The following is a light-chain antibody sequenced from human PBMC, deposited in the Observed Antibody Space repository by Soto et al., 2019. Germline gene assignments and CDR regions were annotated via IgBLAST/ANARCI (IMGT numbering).Light chain of an antibody. CDR3: QQGGT. J-gene: IGKJ5*01. Sequence: EIVLTQSPATLSLSPGVRATLSCRASQSVNSYLAWYQQKPGQAPRLLIYDASNRATGIPARFSGSGSGTDFTLTISSLEPKDFAVYYCQQGGTFGQGTRLEIK. CDR2: DAS. V-gene: IGKV3-11*01. CDR1: QSVNSY.